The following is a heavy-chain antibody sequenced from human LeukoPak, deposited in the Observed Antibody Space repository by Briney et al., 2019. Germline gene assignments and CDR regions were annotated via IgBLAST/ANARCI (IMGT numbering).Heavy chain of an antibody. D-gene: IGHD3-10*01. CDR2: IYYSGST. V-gene: IGHV4-30-4*01. CDR1: GGSISSGDYY. CDR3: ARETDELDYYYYYMDV. Sequence: SETLSLTCTVSGGSISSGDYYWSWIRQPPGKGLEWIGYIYYSGSTYYNPSLKSRVTISVDTSKNQFSLKLSSVTAADTAVYYCARETDELDYYYYYMDVWGKGTTVTVSS. J-gene: IGHJ6*03.